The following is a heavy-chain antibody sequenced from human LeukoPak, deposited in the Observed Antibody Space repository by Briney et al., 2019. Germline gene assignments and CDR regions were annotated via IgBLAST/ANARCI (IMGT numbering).Heavy chain of an antibody. V-gene: IGHV1-18*01. CDR2: ISAYNGNT. CDR3: ARDLNGRYQLLSNFDY. CDR1: GYTFTSYG. Sequence: ASVKVSCKASGYTFTSYGISRVRQAPGQGLEWMGWISAYNGNTNYAQKLQGRVTMTTDTSTSTAYMELRSLRSDDTAVYYCARDLNGRYQLLSNFDYWGQGTLVTVSS. J-gene: IGHJ4*02. D-gene: IGHD2-2*01.